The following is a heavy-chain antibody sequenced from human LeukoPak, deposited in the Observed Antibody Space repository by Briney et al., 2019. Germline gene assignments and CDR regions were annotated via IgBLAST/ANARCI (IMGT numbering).Heavy chain of an antibody. D-gene: IGHD2-8*01. V-gene: IGHV1-69*05. CDR1: GGTFSSYA. Sequence: SVKVSCKASGGTFSSYAISWVRQAPGQGLEWMGGIIPIFGTANYAQKFQGRVTITTDESTSTAYMELSSLRSEDTAVYYCARDLRYCTNGVCYEGGWFDPWGQGTLVTVSS. CDR3: ARDLRYCTNGVCYEGGWFDP. CDR2: IIPIFGTA. J-gene: IGHJ5*02.